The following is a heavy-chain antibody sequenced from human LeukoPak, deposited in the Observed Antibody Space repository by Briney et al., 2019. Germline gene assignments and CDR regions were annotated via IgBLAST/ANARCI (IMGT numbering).Heavy chain of an antibody. Sequence: GRSLRLSCAASGFTFSSYAMHWVRQAPGKGLEWVAVISYDGSNKYYADSVKGRFTTSRDNSKNTLYLQMNSLRAEDTAVYYCARNYYDSSGYYFTTIFDCWGQGTLVTVSS. D-gene: IGHD3-22*01. CDR3: ARNYYDSSGYYFTTIFDC. CDR1: GFTFSSYA. V-gene: IGHV3-30-3*01. CDR2: ISYDGSNK. J-gene: IGHJ4*02.